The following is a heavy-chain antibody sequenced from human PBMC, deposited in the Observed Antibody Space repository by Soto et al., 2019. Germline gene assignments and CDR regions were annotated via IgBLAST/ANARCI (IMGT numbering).Heavy chain of an antibody. V-gene: IGHV1-2*02. CDR3: ARFRPIHEEYFQH. J-gene: IGHJ1*01. Sequence: RASVKVSCKASGYTFTGYYMHWVRQTPGQGLEWMGWINPNSGGTNYAQKFQGRVTMTRDTSISTAYMELSRLRSDDTAVYYCARFRPIHEEYFQHWGQGTLVTVSS. CDR1: GYTFTGYY. D-gene: IGHD2-2*02. CDR2: INPNSGGT.